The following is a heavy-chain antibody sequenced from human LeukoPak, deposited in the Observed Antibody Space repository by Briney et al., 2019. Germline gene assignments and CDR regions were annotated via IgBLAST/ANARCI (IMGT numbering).Heavy chain of an antibody. CDR1: GFTFSSYW. CDR2: INSDGTST. V-gene: IGHV3-74*01. CDR3: ARDSRVSGTIDY. J-gene: IGHJ4*02. Sequence: GRSLRLYCAASGFTFSSYWMHWVRQAPGKGLEWVSRINSDGTSTSYADSVKGRFTISRDNAKNTLYLQMNSLRAEDTAVYYCARDSRVSGTIDYWGQGTLVTVSS. D-gene: IGHD1-1*01.